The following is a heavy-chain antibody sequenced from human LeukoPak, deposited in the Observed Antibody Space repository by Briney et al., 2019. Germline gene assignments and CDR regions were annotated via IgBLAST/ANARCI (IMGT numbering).Heavy chain of an antibody. CDR2: IYTSGST. CDR1: GGSLSSYY. V-gene: IGHV4-4*07. J-gene: IGHJ6*03. Sequence: PSETLSLTCTVSGGSLSSYYWSWIRQPAGKGLEWIGRIYTSGSTNCNPSLTSRVTMSVDTSKNQFSLKLSSVTAADTAVYYCARYSSSSVYYYYYMDVWGKGTTVTVSS. CDR3: ARYSSSSVYYYYYMDV. D-gene: IGHD6-6*01.